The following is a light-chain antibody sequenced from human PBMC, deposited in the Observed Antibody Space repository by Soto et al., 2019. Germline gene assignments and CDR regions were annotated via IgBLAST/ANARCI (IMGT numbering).Light chain of an antibody. J-gene: IGLJ1*01. Sequence: QSALTQPASVSGSPGQSITISCTGTSSDVGGYNYVSWYQQHPGKAPKLMIYDVSNRPSGVSNRFSGSKSGNTASLTISRLQAEDEADYYCSSYTSSSTNVFGTGTKLTV. CDR1: SSDVGGYNY. CDR2: DVS. V-gene: IGLV2-14*01. CDR3: SSYTSSSTNV.